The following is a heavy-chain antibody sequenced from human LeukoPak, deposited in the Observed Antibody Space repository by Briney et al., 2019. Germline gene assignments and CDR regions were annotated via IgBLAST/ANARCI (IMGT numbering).Heavy chain of an antibody. D-gene: IGHD5-24*01. CDR1: GYTFTSYY. Sequence: GASVKVSCKASGYTFTSYYMHWVRQAPGQGLEWMGIINPSGGSTSYAQKFQGRVTMTRDMSTSTVYMELSSLRSEDTAVYYCARDVWGDGYNYGHFDYWGQGTLVTVSS. J-gene: IGHJ4*02. CDR2: INPSGGST. CDR3: ARDVWGDGYNYGHFDY. V-gene: IGHV1-46*01.